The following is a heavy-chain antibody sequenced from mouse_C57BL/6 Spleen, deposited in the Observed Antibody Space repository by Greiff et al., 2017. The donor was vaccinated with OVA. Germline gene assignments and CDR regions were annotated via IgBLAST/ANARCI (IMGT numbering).Heavy chain of an antibody. CDR2: ISYDGSN. Sequence: EVQLVESGPGLVKPSQSLSLTCSVTGYSITSGYYWNWIRQFPGNKLEWMGYISYDGSNNYNPSLKNRISITRDTSKNQFFLKLNSVTTEDTATYYCARYDYGSSYDYWGQGTTLTVSS. D-gene: IGHD1-1*01. J-gene: IGHJ2*01. CDR1: GYSITSGYY. CDR3: ARYDYGSSYDY. V-gene: IGHV3-6*01.